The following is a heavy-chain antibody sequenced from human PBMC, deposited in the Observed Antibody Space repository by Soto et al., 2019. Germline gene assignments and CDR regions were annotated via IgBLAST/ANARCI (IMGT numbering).Heavy chain of an antibody. CDR2: IIPIFGTA. CDR3: ASLIIGRDSSGTPDY. V-gene: IGHV1-69*06. CDR1: GGTFSSYA. D-gene: IGHD3-22*01. Sequence: SVKVSCKASGGTFSSYAISWVRQAPGQGLGWMGGIIPIFGTANYAQKFQGRVTITADKSTSTAYMELSSLRSEDTAVYYCASLIIGRDSSGTPDYWGQGTLVTVYS. J-gene: IGHJ4*02.